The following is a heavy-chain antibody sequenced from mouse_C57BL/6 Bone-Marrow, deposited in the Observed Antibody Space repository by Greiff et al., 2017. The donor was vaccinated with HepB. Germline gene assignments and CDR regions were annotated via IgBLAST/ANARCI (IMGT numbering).Heavy chain of an antibody. V-gene: IGHV1-63*01. CDR2: IYPGGGYT. CDR1: GYTFTNYW. Sequence: VQLQQSGAELVGPGTSVKMSCKASGYTFTNYWIGWAKQRPGYGLEWIGDIYPGGGYTNYNEKVKGKGTLTADKSSSTAYMQFSSLTSEDSAIYYCARRSPYYYGSSYGYWGQGTTLTVSS. CDR3: ARRSPYYYGSSYGY. D-gene: IGHD1-1*01. J-gene: IGHJ2*01.